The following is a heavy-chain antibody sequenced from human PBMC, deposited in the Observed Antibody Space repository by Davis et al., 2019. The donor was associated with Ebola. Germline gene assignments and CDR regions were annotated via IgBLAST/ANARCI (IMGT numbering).Heavy chain of an antibody. CDR1: GFTFSSYA. Sequence: PGGSLRLSCAASGFTFSSYAMSWVRQAPGKGLEWASGISGSGDSTYYADSVKGRFTISRDNSKNTLYLQMNSLRAEDTAVYYCAKDLFAVGATYWGQGTLVTVSS. J-gene: IGHJ4*02. CDR2: ISGSGDST. D-gene: IGHD1-26*01. CDR3: AKDLFAVGATY. V-gene: IGHV3-23*01.